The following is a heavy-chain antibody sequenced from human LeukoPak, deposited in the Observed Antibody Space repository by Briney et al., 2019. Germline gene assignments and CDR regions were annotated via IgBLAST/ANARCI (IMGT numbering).Heavy chain of an antibody. V-gene: IGHV4-31*03. CDR1: GGSISSGGYY. D-gene: IGHD3-10*01. CDR3: ARGLLMDRGAYYFDY. Sequence: SKTLSLTCTVSGGSISSGGYYWSWIRQHPGKGLEWIGYIYYSGSTYYNPSLRSRVTISVDTSKNQFSLKLNSVTAADTAVYYCARGLLMDRGAYYFDYWGQGTLVTVSS. CDR2: IYYSGST. J-gene: IGHJ4*02.